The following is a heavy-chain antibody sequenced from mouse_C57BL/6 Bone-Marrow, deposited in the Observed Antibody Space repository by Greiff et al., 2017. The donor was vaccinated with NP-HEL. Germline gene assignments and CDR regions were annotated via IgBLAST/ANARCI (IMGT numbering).Heavy chain of an antibody. J-gene: IGHJ4*01. CDR3: ARGSVAMDY. CDR1: GYAFSSSW. Sequence: VQLQQSGPELVKPGASVKISCKASGYAFSSSWMNWVKQRPGKGLEWIGRIYPGDGDTNYNGKFQGKATLTADQSSSTAYMQISCLTSDDSAVYFCARGSVAMDYWGQGASVTVSS. CDR2: IYPGDGDT. V-gene: IGHV1-82*01.